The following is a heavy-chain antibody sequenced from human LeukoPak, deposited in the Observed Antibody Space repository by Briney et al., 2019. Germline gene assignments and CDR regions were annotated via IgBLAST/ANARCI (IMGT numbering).Heavy chain of an antibody. CDR3: AREGNNDGGNSGYYYGMDV. D-gene: IGHD4-23*01. CDR1: GGTFSSYA. J-gene: IGHJ6*02. CDR2: IIPIAGMA. Sequence: PSVKVSCKASGGTFSSYAISWVRQAPGHGLEWVGGIIPIAGMATSAQKSQGRVTITPDKSTSTAYMEMSSLRSEDTAVYYCAREGNNDGGNSGYYYGMDVWGQGTTVTVSS. V-gene: IGHV1-69*10.